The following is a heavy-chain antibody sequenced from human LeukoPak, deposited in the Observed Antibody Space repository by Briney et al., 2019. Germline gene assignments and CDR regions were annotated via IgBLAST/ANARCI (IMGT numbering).Heavy chain of an antibody. D-gene: IGHD3-3*01. CDR3: ARSFWSGYSGKVWFDP. Sequence: PSQTLSLTCTVSGASISSGDFHWSWIRQHPGKGLEWIGYIHYSGNTYYNPSLKSRFTISVDASKNQFSLKLSSVTAADTAVYYCARSFWSGYSGKVWFDPWGQGTLVTVSS. J-gene: IGHJ5*02. V-gene: IGHV4-31*03. CDR2: IHYSGNT. CDR1: GASISSGDFH.